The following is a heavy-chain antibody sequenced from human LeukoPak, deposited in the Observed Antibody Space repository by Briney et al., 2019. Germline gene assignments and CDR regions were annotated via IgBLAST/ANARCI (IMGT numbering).Heavy chain of an antibody. V-gene: IGHV1-18*04. J-gene: IGHJ4*02. Sequence: GASVKVSCKASGYTFTGYYMHWVRQAPGQGLEWMGWISAYNGNTNYAQKLQGRATMTTDTSTSTAYMELRSLRSDDTAVYYCARDPEPGYYDYWGQGTLVTVSS. D-gene: IGHD3-9*01. CDR3: ARDPEPGYYDY. CDR1: GYTFTGYY. CDR2: ISAYNGNT.